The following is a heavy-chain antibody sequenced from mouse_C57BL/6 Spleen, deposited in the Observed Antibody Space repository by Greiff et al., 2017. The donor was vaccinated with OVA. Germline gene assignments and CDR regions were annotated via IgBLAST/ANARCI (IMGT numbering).Heavy chain of an antibody. V-gene: IGHV1-59*01. CDR1: GYTFTSYW. D-gene: IGHD2-3*01. J-gene: IGHJ4*01. Sequence: QVQLQQPGAELVRPGTSVKLSCKASGYTFTSYWMHWVKQRPGQGLEWIGVIDPSDSYTNYNQKFKGTATLTVDTSSSTAYMQLSSLTSEDSAVYYCARSLGYDGRIDYAMDYWGQGTSVTVSS. CDR3: ARSLGYDGRIDYAMDY. CDR2: IDPSDSYT.